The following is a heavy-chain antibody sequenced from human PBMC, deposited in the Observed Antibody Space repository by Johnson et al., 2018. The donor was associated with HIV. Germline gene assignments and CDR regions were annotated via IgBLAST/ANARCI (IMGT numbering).Heavy chain of an antibody. CDR1: GFTFSGSA. CDR2: ISYDGSNK. V-gene: IGHV3-30-3*01. Sequence: VQLVESGGGVVQPGGSLKLSCAASGFTFSGSAMHWVRQASGKGLEWVAVISYDGSNKYYADSVKGRFTISRDNSKNTLYLQMNSLRAEDTAVYYCARSPRIVVVVAATVGHAFDIWGQGTMVTVSS. CDR3: ARSPRIVVVVAATVGHAFDI. D-gene: IGHD2-15*01. J-gene: IGHJ3*02.